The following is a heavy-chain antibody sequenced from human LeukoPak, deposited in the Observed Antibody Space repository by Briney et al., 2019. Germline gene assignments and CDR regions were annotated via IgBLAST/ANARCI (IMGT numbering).Heavy chain of an antibody. CDR2: ISSSSSTI. Sequence: GGPLRLFCAASGFTFSSYSMNWVRQAPGKGLEWVSYISSSSSTIYYADSVKGRFTISRDNAKNSLYLQMNSLRAEDTAVYYCAKVGSIAARPYFDYWGQGTLVTVSS. V-gene: IGHV3-48*01. CDR3: AKVGSIAARPYFDY. CDR1: GFTFSSYS. D-gene: IGHD6-6*01. J-gene: IGHJ4*02.